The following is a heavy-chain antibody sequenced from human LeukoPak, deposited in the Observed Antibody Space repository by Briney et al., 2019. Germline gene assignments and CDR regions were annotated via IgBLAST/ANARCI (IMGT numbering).Heavy chain of an antibody. J-gene: IGHJ5*02. V-gene: IGHV5-51*01. CDR3: ARQREASGTINYVDP. CDR2: IYPDDSDA. D-gene: IGHD3-10*01. CDR1: GYSFTTYW. Sequence: GESLRISCETSGYSFTTYWIGWVRQMPGTGLECVGAIYPDDSDARYSPSSQGQVIISADKSTRTAYLQWSSLKASDTAIYYCARQREASGTINYVDPWGQGTLVTVSS.